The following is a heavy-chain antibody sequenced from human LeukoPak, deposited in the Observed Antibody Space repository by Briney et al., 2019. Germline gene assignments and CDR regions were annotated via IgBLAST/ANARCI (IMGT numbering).Heavy chain of an antibody. J-gene: IGHJ3*02. CDR2: FNPEDGKI. Sequence: ASVKVSCKVFGYTLTKVSIHWVRQVPGKGLEWMGGFNPEDGKIILAQRFQGRVTMTEDTPADTAYMELKSLRSEDTAVYFCAAERGLHGFDIWGQGTLVTVSS. CDR3: AAERGLHGFDI. V-gene: IGHV1-24*01. CDR1: GYTLTKVS.